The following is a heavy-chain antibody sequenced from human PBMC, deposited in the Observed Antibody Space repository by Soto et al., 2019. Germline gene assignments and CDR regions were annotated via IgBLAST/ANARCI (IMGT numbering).Heavy chain of an antibody. Sequence: QVQLVQSGAEVKKPGASVKVSCKASGYTFTNVVISWVRQAPGQWLEWMGWISSYHGNTKDAQKLQGRITMTTDTTTITAYMEERSLRVDDTTVDYCARGGSTIDYWGQGTLVSVS. CDR2: ISSYHGNT. J-gene: IGHJ4*02. D-gene: IGHD2-15*01. CDR1: GYTFTNVV. V-gene: IGHV1-18*01. CDR3: ARGGSTIDY.